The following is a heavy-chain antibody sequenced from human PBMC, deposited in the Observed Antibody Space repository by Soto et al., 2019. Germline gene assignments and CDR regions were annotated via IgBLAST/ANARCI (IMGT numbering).Heavy chain of an antibody. CDR3: PLRRRAAAPSIFDI. Sequence: QITLKETGPTLVKPTQTITLTCTFSGFSLSTTGVGEGWIRQPPGKALEWLADIYWDDDMRYSPSLKSRLTITKETSRKHVVRTITTMDPVEKATYSCPLRRRAAAPSIFDIWGQGTMVTVSS. CDR2: IYWDDDM. D-gene: IGHD6-13*01. V-gene: IGHV2-5*02. J-gene: IGHJ3*02. CDR1: GFSLSTTGVG.